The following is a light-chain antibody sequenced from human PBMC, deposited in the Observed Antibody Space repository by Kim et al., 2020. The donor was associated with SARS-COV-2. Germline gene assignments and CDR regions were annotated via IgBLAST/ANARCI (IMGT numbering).Light chain of an antibody. V-gene: IGLV4-69*01. CDR1: SGHSNYA. J-gene: IGLJ2*01. Sequence: QPVLTQSPSASASLGASVKLTCTLSSGHSNYAIAWHQQQPEKGPRYLMKLNSDGSHNKGDGIPDRFSGSSSGAERYLTISSLQSEDEAAYYCQTWGTGIQIFGGGTQLAVL. CDR3: QTWGTGIQI. CDR2: LNSDGSH.